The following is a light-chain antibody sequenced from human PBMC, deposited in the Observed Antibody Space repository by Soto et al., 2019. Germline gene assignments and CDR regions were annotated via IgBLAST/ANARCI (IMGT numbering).Light chain of an antibody. CDR3: QAWDSSTYV. J-gene: IGLJ1*01. Sequence: SYELTQPPSVSVSPGQTASITCSGDKWGDKYACWYQQKPGQSPVLVIYQDSKRPSGIPERFSGSNSGNTATLTISGTQAMDEADYYCQAWDSSTYVFGTGTKPTVL. V-gene: IGLV3-1*01. CDR2: QDS. CDR1: KWGDKY.